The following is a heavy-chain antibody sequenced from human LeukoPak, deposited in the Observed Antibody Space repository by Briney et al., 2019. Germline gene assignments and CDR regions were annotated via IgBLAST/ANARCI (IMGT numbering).Heavy chain of an antibody. V-gene: IGHV3-21*01. Sequence: GGSLRLSCAASGFTFSSYSMNWVRQAPGNGLEWVSSISSSSSYIYYADSVKGRFTISRDNAKNSLYLQMNSLRVEDTAVYYCARDDYDSSGYVRSWGQGTLVTVSS. CDR3: ARDDYDSSGYVRS. CDR2: ISSSSSYI. D-gene: IGHD3-22*01. CDR1: GFTFSSYS. J-gene: IGHJ4*02.